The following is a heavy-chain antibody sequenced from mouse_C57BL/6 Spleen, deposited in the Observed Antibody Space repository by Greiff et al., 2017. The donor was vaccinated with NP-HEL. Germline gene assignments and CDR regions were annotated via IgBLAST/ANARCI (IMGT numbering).Heavy chain of an antibody. CDR3: ARGDYGRAWFAY. CDR1: GYSFTGYY. CDR2: INPSTGGT. J-gene: IGHJ3*01. Sequence: VQLQQSGPELVKPGASVKISCKASGYSFTGYYMNWVKQSPEKSLEWIGEINPSTGGTTYNQKFKAKATLTVDKSSSTAYMQLKSLTSEDSAVYYCARGDYGRAWFAYWGQGTLVTVSA. V-gene: IGHV1-42*01. D-gene: IGHD2-1*01.